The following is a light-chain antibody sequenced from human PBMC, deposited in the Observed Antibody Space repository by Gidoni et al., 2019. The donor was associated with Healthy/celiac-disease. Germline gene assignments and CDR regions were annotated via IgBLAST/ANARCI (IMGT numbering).Light chain of an antibody. CDR2: GNS. Sequence: QSELTQQPSVSGAPGQRVTISCTGSSSNIGAGYDVHWYQQLPGTAPKLLIYGNSNRPSGVPDRFSGSKSGTSASLAITGLQAEDEADYYCQSYNSSLSGPWVFGGGTKLTVL. J-gene: IGLJ3*02. V-gene: IGLV1-40*01. CDR3: QSYNSSLSGPWV. CDR1: SSNIGAGYD.